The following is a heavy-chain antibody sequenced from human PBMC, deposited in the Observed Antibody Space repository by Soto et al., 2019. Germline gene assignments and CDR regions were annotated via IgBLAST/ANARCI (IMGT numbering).Heavy chain of an antibody. CDR1: GGSLSGYY. V-gene: IGHV4-34*01. Sequence: QVQLHQWGAGLLKPLETLSLTCGVYGGSLSGYYWSWIRQPPGKGLEWIGEINHSGSTNYNPSLKSSLKSRVTISVDMSKNRLSLKLTSLTAADTAVYYCARQHPHYYYGMDVWGHGTTVTVSS. CDR3: ARQHPHYYYGMDV. CDR2: INHSGST. J-gene: IGHJ6*02.